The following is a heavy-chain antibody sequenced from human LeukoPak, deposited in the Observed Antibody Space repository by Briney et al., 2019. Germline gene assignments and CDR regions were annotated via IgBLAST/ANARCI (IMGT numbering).Heavy chain of an antibody. Sequence: SVKVSCKASGGTFRTDAIAWIRQAPGEGLEWMGGIIPFIGAPNFAQRFHGRVTITADETTSTVYMELSSLRSGDTAVYYCAREVITETTLGWFDPWGQGTLITVSS. CDR1: GGTFRTDA. D-gene: IGHD1-7*01. J-gene: IGHJ5*02. CDR3: AREVITETTLGWFDP. CDR2: IIPFIGAP. V-gene: IGHV1-69*01.